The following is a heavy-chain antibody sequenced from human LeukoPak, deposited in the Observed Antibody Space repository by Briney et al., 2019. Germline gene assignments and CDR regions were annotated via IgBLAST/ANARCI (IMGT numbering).Heavy chain of an antibody. D-gene: IGHD2-15*01. Sequence: PSETLSLTCAVYGGSFSGYYWSWIRQPPGKGLEWIGEINHSGSTNYNPSLKSRVIISVDTSKNQFSLKLSSVTAADTAVYYCARPYCSAGNCYSNFDSWGQGTLVTVSS. CDR3: ARPYCSAGNCYSNFDS. CDR1: GGSFSGYY. J-gene: IGHJ4*02. CDR2: INHSGST. V-gene: IGHV4-34*01.